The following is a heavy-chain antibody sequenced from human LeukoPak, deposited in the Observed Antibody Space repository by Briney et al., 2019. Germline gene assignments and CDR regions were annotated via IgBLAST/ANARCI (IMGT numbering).Heavy chain of an antibody. J-gene: IGHJ3*02. CDR2: IYHSGST. CDR3: ARGGSYYDAFDI. CDR1: GGSISSGGYY. D-gene: IGHD1-26*01. Sequence: PSETLSLTCTVSGGSISSGGYYWSWIRQPPGKGLEWIGYIYHSGSTYYNPSLKSRVTISVDRSKNQFSLKLSSVTAADTAVYYCARGGSYYDAFDIWGQGTMVTVSS. V-gene: IGHV4-30-2*01.